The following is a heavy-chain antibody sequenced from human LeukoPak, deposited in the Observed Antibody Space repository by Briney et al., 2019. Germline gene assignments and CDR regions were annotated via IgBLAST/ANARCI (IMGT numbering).Heavy chain of an antibody. J-gene: IGHJ5*02. Sequence: SETLSLTCAVSGGSISSNNWWNWVRQPPGKGLEWIGEIYHSGTSNYNPSLKSRVTISVDTSKNQFSLKLSSVTAADTAVYYCARVIYCSGGSCRTGNWFDPWGQGTLVTVSS. D-gene: IGHD2-15*01. CDR2: IYHSGTS. CDR3: ARVIYCSGGSCRTGNWFDP. V-gene: IGHV4-4*02. CDR1: GGSISSNNW.